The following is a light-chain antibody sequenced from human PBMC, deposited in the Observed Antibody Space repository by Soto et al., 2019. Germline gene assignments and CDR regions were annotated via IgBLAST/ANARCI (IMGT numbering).Light chain of an antibody. CDR1: QSISSW. CDR3: QHYNSYSEA. Sequence: DIQMTQSPSTLSASVGDRVTITCRTSQSISSWLAWYQQKPGKAPKLLIYKASTLKSGVPSRFSGSGSGTEFTLTISSLQPEDFATYYCQHYNSYSEAVGQGTKVAIK. CDR2: KAS. V-gene: IGKV1-5*03. J-gene: IGKJ1*01.